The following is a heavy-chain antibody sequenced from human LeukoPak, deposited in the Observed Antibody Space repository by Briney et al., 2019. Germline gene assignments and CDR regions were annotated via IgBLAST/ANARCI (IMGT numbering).Heavy chain of an antibody. CDR2: MNPNSGNT. D-gene: IGHD3-10*01. CDR1: GYTFTSYG. CDR3: ARVNTYYYGSGVSRAFHM. Sequence: ASVKVSCKASGYTFTSYGISWVRQAPGQGLEWMGWMNPNSGNTGYAQKFRGSVTMTRNISTATAYMELSSLKSDDTAVYYCARVNTYYYGSGVSRAFHMWGQGTMVTVSS. J-gene: IGHJ3*02. V-gene: IGHV1-8*02.